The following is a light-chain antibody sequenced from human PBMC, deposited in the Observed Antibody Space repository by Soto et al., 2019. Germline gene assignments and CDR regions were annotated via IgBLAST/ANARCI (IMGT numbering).Light chain of an antibody. Sequence: QSVLTQPPSVSEAPSQTVTISCSGTTSNIGSHAVEWHQHFPGKSPNLLIYFNNLLASGVSDRFSGSKSGASASLAISGLRSEDEAVYFCSSWDGTRKGPVFGGGTKLTVL. V-gene: IGLV1-36*01. CDR2: FNN. CDR3: SSWDGTRKGPV. CDR1: TSNIGSHA. J-gene: IGLJ2*01.